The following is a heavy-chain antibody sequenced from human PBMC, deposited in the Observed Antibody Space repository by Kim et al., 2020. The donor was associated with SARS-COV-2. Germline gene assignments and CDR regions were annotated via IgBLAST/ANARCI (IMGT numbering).Heavy chain of an antibody. CDR1: GFTVSSNY. CDR2: IYSGGST. D-gene: IGHD6-19*01. J-gene: IGHJ4*02. CDR3: AREGYSSDWYGGY. Sequence: GGSLRLSCAASGFTVSSNYMSWVRQAPGKGLEWVSVIYSGGSTYYADSVKGRFTISRDNSKNTLYLQMNSLRAEDTAVYYCAREGYSSDWYGGYWGQGTLVTVSS. V-gene: IGHV3-66*02.